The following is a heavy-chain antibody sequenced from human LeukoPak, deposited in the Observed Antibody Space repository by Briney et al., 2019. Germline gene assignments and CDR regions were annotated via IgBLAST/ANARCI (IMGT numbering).Heavy chain of an antibody. CDR2: ISGSGGST. Sequence: PGGSLRLSCAASGFIFTDYGMHWVRQAPGKGLEWVSAISGSGGSTYYADSVKGRFTISRDNSKNTLYLQMNSLRAEDTAVYYCAKDGYCSSTSCRATPFDPWGQGTLVTVSS. CDR1: GFIFTDYG. J-gene: IGHJ5*02. D-gene: IGHD2-2*03. V-gene: IGHV3-23*01. CDR3: AKDGYCSSTSCRATPFDP.